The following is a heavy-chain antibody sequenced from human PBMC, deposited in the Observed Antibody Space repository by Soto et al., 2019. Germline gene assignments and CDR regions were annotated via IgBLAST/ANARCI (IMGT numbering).Heavy chain of an antibody. CDR3: AHNDPNNWNSDNWFDP. J-gene: IGHJ5*02. V-gene: IGHV2-5*02. D-gene: IGHD1-7*01. Sequence: SGPTLVNPTQTLTLTCTFSGFSLSTSGVGVGWIRQPPGKALEWLALIYWDDDKRYSPSLKSRLTITKDTSKNQVVLTMTNMDPVDTATYYCAHNDPNNWNSDNWFDPCGEGTLVTVSS. CDR2: IYWDDDK. CDR1: GFSLSTSGVG.